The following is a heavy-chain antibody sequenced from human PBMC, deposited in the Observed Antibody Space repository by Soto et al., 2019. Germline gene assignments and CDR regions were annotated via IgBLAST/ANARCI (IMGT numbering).Heavy chain of an antibody. CDR2: ISAYNGNT. J-gene: IGHJ6*03. D-gene: IGHD2-15*01. V-gene: IGHV1-18*01. CDR3: ARLVVVAATRVYYYYYMDV. Sequence: QVQLVQSGAEVKKPGASVKVSCKASGYTFTSYGISWVRQAPGQGLEWMGWISAYNGNTNYAQKLQGRVTMTSVTSTSTAYMELRSLRSDDTAVYYCARLVVVAATRVYYYYYMDVWGKGTTVTVSS. CDR1: GYTFTSYG.